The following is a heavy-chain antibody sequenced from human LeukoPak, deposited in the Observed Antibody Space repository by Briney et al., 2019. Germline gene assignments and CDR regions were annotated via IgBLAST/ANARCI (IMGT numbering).Heavy chain of an antibody. J-gene: IGHJ4*02. CDR2: ISGSGGTT. Sequence: GGSLRLSCAASGFTFSSYAMSWVRQAPGKGLEWVSGISGSGGTTYYADSVKGRFTISRDNSKNTLYLQMNSLRAEDTAVYYCATNSSSRGGFDYWGQGTLVTVSS. CDR1: GFTFSSYA. CDR3: ATNSSSRGGFDY. V-gene: IGHV3-23*01. D-gene: IGHD6-6*01.